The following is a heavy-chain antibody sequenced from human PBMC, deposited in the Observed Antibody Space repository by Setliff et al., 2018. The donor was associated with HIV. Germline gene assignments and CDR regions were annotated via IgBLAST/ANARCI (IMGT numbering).Heavy chain of an antibody. Sequence: GGSLRLSCAGSGFTFSSFDMNWVRQAPGKGLQWVSSVSNSGSNIHYADSVKGRFTISRDNAKNSLYLQMNSLRAEDMALYYCAKGGYGSGSYYYFDYWGQGTLVTVSS. V-gene: IGHV3-21*04. J-gene: IGHJ4*02. D-gene: IGHD3-10*01. CDR2: VSNSGSNI. CDR1: GFTFSSFD. CDR3: AKGGYGSGSYYYFDY.